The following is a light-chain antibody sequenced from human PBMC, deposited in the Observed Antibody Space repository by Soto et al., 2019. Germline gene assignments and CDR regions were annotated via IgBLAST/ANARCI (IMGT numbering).Light chain of an antibody. V-gene: IGKV1-39*01. J-gene: IGKJ1*01. Sequence: DIQMTQSPSSLSASVGDRVTITCRASQSISSYLNWYQQKVGKAPNLLIYAASNLQSGVPSRFSGSGSGTHFTLTINSLQPEDFATYYCQQSYSTPWTFGQGTKVDI. CDR3: QQSYSTPWT. CDR1: QSISSY. CDR2: AAS.